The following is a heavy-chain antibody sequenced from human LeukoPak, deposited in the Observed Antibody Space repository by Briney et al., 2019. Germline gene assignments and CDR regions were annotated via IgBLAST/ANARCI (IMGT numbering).Heavy chain of an antibody. CDR1: GYSISTDYY. CDR3: ARAIRDFRGAATAYYYYYYMDV. V-gene: IGHV4-38-2*02. J-gene: IGHJ6*03. CDR2: ISHSGST. D-gene: IGHD3-3*01. Sequence: SETLSLTCTVSGYSISTDYYWGWIRQSPGKGLEWIASISHSGSTYYNPSLKSRVTISLDTSKDQFSLKLSSVTAADTAVYYCARAIRDFRGAATAYYYYYYMDVWGKGTTVTVSS.